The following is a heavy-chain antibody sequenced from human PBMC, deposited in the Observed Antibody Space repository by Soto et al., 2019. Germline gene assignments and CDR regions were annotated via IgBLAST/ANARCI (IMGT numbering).Heavy chain of an antibody. CDR1: GGSISSYY. CDR3: ARFYSSTWFDP. D-gene: IGHD6-13*01. CDR2: IYYSGST. V-gene: IGHV4-59*01. Sequence: PSETLSLTCTVSGGSISSYYWSSIRQPPGKGLEWIGYIYYSGSTNYNPSLKSRVTISVDTSKNQFSLKLSSVTAADTAVYYCARFYSSTWFDPWGQGTLVTVSS. J-gene: IGHJ5*02.